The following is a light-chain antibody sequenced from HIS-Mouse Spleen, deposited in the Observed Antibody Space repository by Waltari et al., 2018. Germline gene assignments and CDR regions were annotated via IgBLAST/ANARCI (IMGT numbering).Light chain of an antibody. CDR3: YSTDSSGNHRV. CDR2: EDS. J-gene: IGLJ2*01. CDR1: ALPKKY. V-gene: IGLV3-10*01. Sequence: SYELTQPPSVSVSPGQTARITCSGDALPKKYAYWYQQKSGKAPVLVIYEDSKRTSGSPQRCSGSSSGTMATLTISGAQVEDEADYYCYSTDSSGNHRVVGGGTKLTVL.